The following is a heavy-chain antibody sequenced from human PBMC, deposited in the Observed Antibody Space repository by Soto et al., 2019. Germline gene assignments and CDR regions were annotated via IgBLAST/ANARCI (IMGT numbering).Heavy chain of an antibody. CDR3: ARAGGEYSSSWHKDY. Sequence: PGGSLRLSCAASGFTFSSYAMHWVRQAPGKGLEWVAVISYDGSNKYYADSVKGRFTISRDNSKNTLYLQMNSLRAEDTAVYYCARAGGEYSSSWHKDYWGQGTLVTVSS. CDR1: GFTFSSYA. V-gene: IGHV3-30-3*01. D-gene: IGHD6-13*01. CDR2: ISYDGSNK. J-gene: IGHJ4*02.